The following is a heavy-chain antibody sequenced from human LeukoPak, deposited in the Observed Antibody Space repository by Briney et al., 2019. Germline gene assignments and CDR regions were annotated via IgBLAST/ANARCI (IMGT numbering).Heavy chain of an antibody. CDR2: IYHIGST. V-gene: IGHV4-30-2*01. D-gene: IGHD1-1*01. Sequence: SETLSLTCAVSGGSLSSGSYSWSWIRQPPGKGLEWIGYIYHIGSTYYNPSLKSRVTISVDTSKNQFSLKLYSVTAADTAVYYCARSGNYFDYWGQGTQVTVSS. J-gene: IGHJ4*02. CDR3: ARSGNYFDY. CDR1: GGSLSSGSYS.